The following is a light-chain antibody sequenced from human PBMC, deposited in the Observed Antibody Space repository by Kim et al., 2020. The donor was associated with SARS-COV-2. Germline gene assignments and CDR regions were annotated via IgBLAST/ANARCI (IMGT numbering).Light chain of an antibody. J-gene: IGLJ2*01. CDR3: QSRDSSGEVV. CDR1: SLRRYY. CDR2: GKN. V-gene: IGLV3-19*01. Sequence: SSELTQDPAVSVALGQTVRITCQGDSLRRYYATWYQQKPGKAPVLVIYGKNNRPSGIPDRFSGSSSGNTASLTITGAQAEEEADYYCQSRDSSGEVVFGGGTKLTVL.